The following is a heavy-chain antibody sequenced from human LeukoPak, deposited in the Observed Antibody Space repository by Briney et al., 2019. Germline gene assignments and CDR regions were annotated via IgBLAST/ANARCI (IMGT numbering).Heavy chain of an antibody. Sequence: SETLSLTCTVSGGSLSSYYWSWIRQPPGRGLEWIGYIYYSGSTNYNPSLTSRVTISVDTSKNQFSLKLSSVTAADAAVYYCARGDGSSGWSYSVQFDYWGQGTLVTVSS. J-gene: IGHJ4*02. CDR1: GGSLSSYY. D-gene: IGHD6-19*01. V-gene: IGHV4-59*01. CDR2: IYYSGST. CDR3: ARGDGSSGWSYSVQFDY.